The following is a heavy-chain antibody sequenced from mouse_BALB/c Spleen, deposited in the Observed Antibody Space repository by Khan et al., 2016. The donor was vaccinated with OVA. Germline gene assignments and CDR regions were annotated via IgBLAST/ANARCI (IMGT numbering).Heavy chain of an antibody. CDR3: ARSRYYGSSYFDY. J-gene: IGHJ2*01. D-gene: IGHD1-1*01. V-gene: IGHV1-9*01. CDR2: ILPGSGST. Sequence: QVQLQQSGAELMKPGASVKISCKATGYTFSRYWIEWVKQRPGHGLDWIGEILPGSGSTHYNENFKGKATFTADTSSNTAYMQLSSLTSEDSAVYYCARSRYYGSSYFDYWGQGTTRTVSS. CDR1: GYTFSRYW.